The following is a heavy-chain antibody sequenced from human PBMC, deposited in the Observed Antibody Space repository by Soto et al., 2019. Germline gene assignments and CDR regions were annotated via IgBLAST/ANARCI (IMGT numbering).Heavy chain of an antibody. D-gene: IGHD2-21*02. CDR2: INAGGGYT. CDR3: TRGGAIVVVTPPFDL. J-gene: IGHJ5*02. CDR1: GYSFTNYY. V-gene: IGHV1-46*03. Sequence: QVQLVQSGTEVKKPGASVKVSCKASGYSFTNYYMHWVRQAPGQGLEWMGTINAGGGYTTYAQRFQGRVIMTRDTSTSTVSMELSSLRYEDTALYYCTRGGAIVVVTPPFDLWGQGTLVTVSS.